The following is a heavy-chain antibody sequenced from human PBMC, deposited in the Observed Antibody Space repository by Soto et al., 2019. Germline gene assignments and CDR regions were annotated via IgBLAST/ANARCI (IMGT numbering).Heavy chain of an antibody. Sequence: PGGSLRLSCAASGFTFISYDMHWVRQATGEGLEWVSSIGTAGDTYYPGSVKGRFTISRENAKNSLYLQMNSLRAADTAVYYCARVGRLRFFDYWGQGTLVTVSS. J-gene: IGHJ4*02. D-gene: IGHD5-12*01. CDR3: ARVGRLRFFDY. CDR1: GFTFISYD. CDR2: IGTAGDT. V-gene: IGHV3-13*04.